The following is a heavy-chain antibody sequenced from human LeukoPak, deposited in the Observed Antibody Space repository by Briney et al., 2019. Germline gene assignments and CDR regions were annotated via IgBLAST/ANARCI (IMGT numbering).Heavy chain of an antibody. V-gene: IGHV5-51*01. CDR1: GYSFSSYW. D-gene: IGHD3/OR15-3a*01. CDR2: IYPGDSDT. Sequence: GESLKISCEGSGYSFSSYWIGWVRQMPGKGLKWMGVIYPGDSDTKYSPSFQGQVTMSADKSISTAYLQWSSLKASDTAMYYCARHFGTTFDYWGQGTLVTVSS. J-gene: IGHJ4*02. CDR3: ARHFGTTFDY.